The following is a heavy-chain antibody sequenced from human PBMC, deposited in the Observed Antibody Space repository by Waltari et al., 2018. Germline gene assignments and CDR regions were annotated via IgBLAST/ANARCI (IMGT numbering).Heavy chain of an antibody. J-gene: IGHJ4*02. Sequence: QVQLVQSGVEVKKPGASVKVSCKASGYTITSFGITWVRQAPGQGLEWMGWIDGHSGRTNYAQVVQDRVTLTIDISTNTAYMDLRSLRSDDTALYYCAKDYEYKIDYWGRGTLVTVSS. CDR1: GYTITSFG. CDR3: AKDYEYKIDY. V-gene: IGHV1-18*01. D-gene: IGHD3-16*01. CDR2: IDGHSGRT.